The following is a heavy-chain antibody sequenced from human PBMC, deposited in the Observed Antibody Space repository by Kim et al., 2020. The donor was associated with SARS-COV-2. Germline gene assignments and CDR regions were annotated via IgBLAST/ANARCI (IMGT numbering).Heavy chain of an antibody. V-gene: IGHV1-3*01. D-gene: IGHD1-26*01. CDR1: GYTFTSYA. J-gene: IGHJ6*02. CDR2: INAGNGNT. Sequence: ASAKVSCKASGYTFTSYAMHWVRQAPGQRLEWMGWINAGNGNTKYSQKFQGRVTITRGTSASTAYMELSSLRSEDTAVYYCARVWELTYGMDVWGQGTTVTVSS. CDR3: ARVWELTYGMDV.